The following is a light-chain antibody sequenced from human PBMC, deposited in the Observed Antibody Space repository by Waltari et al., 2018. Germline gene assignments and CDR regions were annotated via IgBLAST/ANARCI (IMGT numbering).Light chain of an antibody. CDR2: DTS. J-gene: IGKJ5*01. Sequence: EIVLTQSPATLSLSPGERATLFCRASQSVSTYFAWYQQKPGQAPRRLIYDTSNRAAGIPARFTGRGSGTDFTLTISGLEPEDCAVYYCQQGSTFGQGTRLEIK. CDR1: QSVSTY. V-gene: IGKV3-11*01. CDR3: QQGST.